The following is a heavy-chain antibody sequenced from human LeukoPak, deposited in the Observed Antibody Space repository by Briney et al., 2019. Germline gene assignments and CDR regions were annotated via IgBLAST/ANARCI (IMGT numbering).Heavy chain of an antibody. D-gene: IGHD1-26*01. V-gene: IGHV3-30*18. CDR1: GFTFSSYG. Sequence: GGSLRLSCAASGFTFSSYGMHWVRQAPGKGLEWVAVISYDGSNKYYADSVKGRFTISRDNSKNTLYLQMNSLRAEVTAVYYCAKDDGSSIDYWGQGTLVTVSS. CDR3: AKDDGSSIDY. J-gene: IGHJ4*02. CDR2: ISYDGSNK.